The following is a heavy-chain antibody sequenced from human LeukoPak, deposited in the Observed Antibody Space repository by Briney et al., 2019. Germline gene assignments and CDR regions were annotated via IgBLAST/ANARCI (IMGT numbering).Heavy chain of an antibody. J-gene: IGHJ4*02. CDR3: AKGKLVPAALFDY. CDR1: GFTFSGYA. CDR2: TSGSGDST. V-gene: IGHV3-23*01. D-gene: IGHD2-2*01. Sequence: PGGSLRLSCAASGFTFSGYAMTWVRQAPGKGLEWFSTTSGSGDSTHYADSVKGRFTISRDNSKNTLYLQVNSLRAEDTAVYYCAKGKLVPAALFDYWGQGTLVTVSS.